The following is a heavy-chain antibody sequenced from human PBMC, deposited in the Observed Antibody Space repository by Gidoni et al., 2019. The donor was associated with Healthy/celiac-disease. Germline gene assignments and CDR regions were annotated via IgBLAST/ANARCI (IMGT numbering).Heavy chain of an antibody. CDR3: ARANHYDFWSGYFGYYFDY. D-gene: IGHD3-3*01. Sequence: QLQLQESGPGLVKPSETLSLTCTVSGGSISSSSYSWGWIRQPPGKGLEWIGSIYYSGSTYYNPSLKSRVTRAVDTSKNQFSLKLSSVTAADTAVYYCARANHYDFWSGYFGYYFDYWGQGTLVTVSS. CDR2: IYYSGST. CDR1: GGSISSSSYS. J-gene: IGHJ4*02. V-gene: IGHV4-39*01.